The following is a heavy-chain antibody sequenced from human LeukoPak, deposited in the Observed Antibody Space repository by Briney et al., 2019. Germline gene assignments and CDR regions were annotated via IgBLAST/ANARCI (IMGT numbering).Heavy chain of an antibody. Sequence: SVKVSCKASGGTFNSYTISWVRQAPGQGLEWMGRIIPILGIANYAQKFQGRVTITADKSTSTAYMELSSLRSEDTAVYYCARDSPVLGFDPWGQGTLVTVSS. J-gene: IGHJ5*02. CDR3: ARDSPVLGFDP. CDR2: IIPILGIA. CDR1: GGTFNSYT. D-gene: IGHD1-1*01. V-gene: IGHV1-69*04.